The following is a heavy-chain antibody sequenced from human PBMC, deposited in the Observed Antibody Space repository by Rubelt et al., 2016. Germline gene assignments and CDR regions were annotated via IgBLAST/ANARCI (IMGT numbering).Heavy chain of an antibody. Sequence: SGGSTYYADSVKGRFTISRDNSKNTLYLQMNSLRAEDTAVYYCARDLREQGLGIAARVRGYYYYGMDVWGQGTTVTVSS. CDR3: ARDLREQGLGIAARVRGYYYYGMDV. D-gene: IGHD6-6*01. V-gene: IGHV3-53*01. J-gene: IGHJ6*02. CDR2: SGGST.